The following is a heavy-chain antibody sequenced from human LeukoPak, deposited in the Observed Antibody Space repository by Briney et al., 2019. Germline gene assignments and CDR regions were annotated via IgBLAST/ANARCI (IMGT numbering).Heavy chain of an antibody. CDR1: GFTFSAYA. J-gene: IGHJ5*02. CDR3: ASPGRYCSSTSCYWFDP. Sequence: QSGGSLRLSCEASGFTFSAYAMTWVRQAPGKGLEWVSYNSSSGSTIYYADSVKGRFTISRDNAKNSLNLQMNSLRAEDTAVYYCASPGRYCSSTSCYWFDPWGQGTLVTVSS. D-gene: IGHD2-2*01. V-gene: IGHV3-48*03. CDR2: NSSSGSTI.